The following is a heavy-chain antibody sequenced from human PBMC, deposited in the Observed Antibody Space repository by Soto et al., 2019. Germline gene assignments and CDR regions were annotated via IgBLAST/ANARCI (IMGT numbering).Heavy chain of an antibody. CDR2: ISGRGATK. CDR3: ARCPGVRGVIITGWFDP. CDR1: GFTFSDYY. Sequence: QVQLVESGGGLVKPAGSLRLSCAASGFTFSDYYMAWIRQAPGKGLEWVSYISGRGATKYYADSMKGRFVISRDNAKNSLDLEMNSLRPDDTAVYYCARCPGVRGVIITGWFDPWGQGTLVSVSS. J-gene: IGHJ5*02. V-gene: IGHV3-11*01. D-gene: IGHD3-10*01.